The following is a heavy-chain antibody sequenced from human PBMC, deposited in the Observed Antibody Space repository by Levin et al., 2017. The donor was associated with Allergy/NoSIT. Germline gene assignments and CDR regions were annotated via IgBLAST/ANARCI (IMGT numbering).Heavy chain of an antibody. CDR1: GFTFSNFG. CDR2: IWYDGSNK. CDR3: ASYRYSAVAGMDWTHPLDY. V-gene: IGHV3-33*01. D-gene: IGHD6-19*01. J-gene: IGHJ4*02. Sequence: HAGGSLRLSCAASGFTFSNFGIHWVRQAPGKGLEWVSAIWYDGSNKYYRDSVKGRFTISRDNSKNTLYLQMDSLRVEDTAVYYCASYRYSAVAGMDWTHPLDYWGQGTLVTVSS.